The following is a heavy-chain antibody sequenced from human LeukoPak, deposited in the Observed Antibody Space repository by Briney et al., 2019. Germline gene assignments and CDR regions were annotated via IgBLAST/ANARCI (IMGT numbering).Heavy chain of an antibody. Sequence: SVKVSCKASGGTFSSYAIRWVRQAPGQGLEWMGGIIPIFGTANYAQKFQGRVTITADESTSTAYMELSSLRSEDTAVYYCARVSSGYSDWFDPWGQGTLVTVSS. CDR2: IIPIFGTA. D-gene: IGHD3-22*01. V-gene: IGHV1-69*13. J-gene: IGHJ5*02. CDR1: GGTFSSYA. CDR3: ARVSSGYSDWFDP.